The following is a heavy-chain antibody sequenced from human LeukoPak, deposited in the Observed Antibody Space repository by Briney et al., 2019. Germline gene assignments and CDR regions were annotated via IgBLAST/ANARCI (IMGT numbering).Heavy chain of an antibody. J-gene: IGHJ3*02. V-gene: IGHV4-38-2*02. CDR1: GYSISSGYY. D-gene: IGHD3-22*01. CDR3: AYYYDSSGFRGFVGSLDAFDI. Sequence: SETLSLTCTVSGYSISSGYYWGWIRQPPGKGLEWIGSIYHSGSTYYNPSLKSRVTISVDTSKNQFSLKLSSVTAADTAVYYCAYYYDSSGFRGFVGSLDAFDIWGQGTMVTVSS. CDR2: IYHSGST.